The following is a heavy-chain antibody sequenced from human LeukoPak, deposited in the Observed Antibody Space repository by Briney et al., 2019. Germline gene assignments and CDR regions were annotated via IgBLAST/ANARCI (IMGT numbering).Heavy chain of an antibody. CDR2: ISGSGGST. J-gene: IGHJ4*02. D-gene: IGHD6-19*01. CDR1: GFTFSSYA. CDR3: AKAFGSGWTFDY. Sequence: SGGSLRLSCAASGFTFSSYAMSWVRQAPGKGLEWVSAISGSGGSTYYADSVKGRFTISRDNSKNTLYLQMNSLRAEDTAVYYCAKAFGSGWTFDYWGQGNLVTVSS. V-gene: IGHV3-23*01.